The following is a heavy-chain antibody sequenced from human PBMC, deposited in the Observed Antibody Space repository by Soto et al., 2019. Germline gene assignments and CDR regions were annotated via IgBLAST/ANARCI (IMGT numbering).Heavy chain of an antibody. J-gene: IGHJ4*02. CDR2: ISTTSSSI. CDR3: ARKGVAFDY. D-gene: IGHD3-3*01. V-gene: IGHV3-48*02. CDR1: GFTFSSYI. Sequence: GGSRRLSCAASGFTFSSYIMNWVRQAPGKGLEWISYISTTSSSIYYADSVKGRFTISRDNAKNSLFLQMNSLRDEDTAVYYCARKGVAFDYWGQGALVTVSS.